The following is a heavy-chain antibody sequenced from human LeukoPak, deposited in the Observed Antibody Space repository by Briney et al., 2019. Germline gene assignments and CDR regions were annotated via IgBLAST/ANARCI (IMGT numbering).Heavy chain of an antibody. CDR3: ARGGAAAGSWVYYYYYMDV. CDR2: IKQDGSEK. J-gene: IGHJ6*03. CDR1: GFTFSSYW. Sequence: GGSLRLSCAASGFTFSSYWMSWVRQAPGKGLEWVANIKQDGSEKYYVDSVKGRFTISRDNAKNSLYLQMNSLRAEDTAVYYCARGGAAAGSWVYYYYYMDVWGKGTTVTVSS. V-gene: IGHV3-7*01. D-gene: IGHD6-13*01.